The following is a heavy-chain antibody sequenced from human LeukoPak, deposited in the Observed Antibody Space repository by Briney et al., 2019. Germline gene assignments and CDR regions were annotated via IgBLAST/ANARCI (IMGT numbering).Heavy chain of an antibody. D-gene: IGHD2-15*01. V-gene: IGHV3-74*01. CDR1: GFTFSSYS. Sequence: GGSLRLSCAASGFTFSSYSMNWVRHAPGKGLVWVSRINSDGSSTGYADSVKGRFTISRDNAKNTLYLQMSSLRAEDTAVYYCAILWWHRADYWGQGTLVTVSS. J-gene: IGHJ4*02. CDR3: AILWWHRADY. CDR2: INSDGSST.